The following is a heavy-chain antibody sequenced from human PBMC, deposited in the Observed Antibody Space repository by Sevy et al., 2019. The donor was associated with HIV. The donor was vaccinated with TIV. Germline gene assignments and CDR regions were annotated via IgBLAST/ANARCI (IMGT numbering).Heavy chain of an antibody. CDR2: IWYDGRTE. CDR1: GFTFRSFS. Sequence: GGSLRLSCVASGFTFRSFSMHWVRQAPGKGLEWVEAIWYDGRTERYANSVQGRFTISRDNSKKTLYLQMNSLRDEDTAIYYCARDAARVIVPTAGFDSWGQGTLVTVSS. V-gene: IGHV3-33*01. J-gene: IGHJ5*01. D-gene: IGHD1-1*01. CDR3: ARDAARVIVPTAGFDS.